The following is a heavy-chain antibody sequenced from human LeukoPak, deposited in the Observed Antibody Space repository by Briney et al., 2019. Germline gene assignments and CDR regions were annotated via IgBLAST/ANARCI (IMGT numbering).Heavy chain of an antibody. CDR2: IRSKTNSYAT. J-gene: IGHJ4*02. D-gene: IGHD3-3*01. CDR1: GFTFSGFA. CDR3: TRLDVSGYFPFDY. Sequence: GGSLRLSCAASGFTFSGFAMHWVRQASGKGLEWVGRIRSKTNSYATAYAASVKGRFTISRDDSKNTAYLQMNSLKTEDTAVYYCTRLDVSGYFPFDYWGQGTLVTVSS. V-gene: IGHV3-73*01.